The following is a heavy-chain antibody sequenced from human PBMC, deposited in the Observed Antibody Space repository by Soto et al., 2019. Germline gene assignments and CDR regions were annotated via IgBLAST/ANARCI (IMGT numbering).Heavy chain of an antibody. J-gene: IGHJ4*02. Sequence: QVQLVQSGAEVKKPGASVKVSCKASGYTFTSYAMHWVRQAPGQRLEWMGGINAGNGNTKYSQKFQGRVTITRDTSESTADMEMSSLRSEDTAVYYCARGPGGPDGPGDYWGQGTLVTVSS. V-gene: IGHV1-3*01. CDR3: ARGPGGPDGPGDY. D-gene: IGHD2-15*01. CDR1: GYTFTSYA. CDR2: INAGNGNT.